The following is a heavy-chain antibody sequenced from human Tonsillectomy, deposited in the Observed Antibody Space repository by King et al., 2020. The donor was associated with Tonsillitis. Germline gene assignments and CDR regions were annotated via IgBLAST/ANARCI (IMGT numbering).Heavy chain of an antibody. CDR2: IYSGGFT. CDR1: GFTVSSDH. J-gene: IGHJ4*02. V-gene: IGHV3-66*01. CDR3: TRDRSF. D-gene: IGHD3-16*01. Sequence: VQLVESGGGLVQPGGSLRLSCAASGFTVSSDHMRWVRQAPGKGLEWVSVIYSGGFTNYADSVGGRFTISRDRYTNALYLQMSDLRAEDTALYYCTRDRSFWGQGALVTVSS.